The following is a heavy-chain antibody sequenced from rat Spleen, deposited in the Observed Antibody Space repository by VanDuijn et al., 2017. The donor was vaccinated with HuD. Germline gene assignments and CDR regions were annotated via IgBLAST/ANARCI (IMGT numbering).Heavy chain of an antibody. CDR3: ATSPYYWYFDF. J-gene: IGHJ1*01. V-gene: IGHV5S10*01. CDR1: GFTFSDYY. Sequence: EVQLVESDGGLVQPGRSLKLSCAASGFTFSDYYMAWVRQAPTKGLEWVATFSYDGRRNYYRDSVKGRFTISRDNAKSSLYLQMDSLRSADTATYYCATSPYYWYFDFWGPGTMVTVSS. CDR2: FSYDGRRN.